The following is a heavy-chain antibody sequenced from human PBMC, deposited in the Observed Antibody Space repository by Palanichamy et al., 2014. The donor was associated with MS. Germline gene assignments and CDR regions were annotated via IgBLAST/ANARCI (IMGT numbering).Heavy chain of an antibody. D-gene: IGHD1-26*01. V-gene: IGHV1-46*03. CDR2: INPSGGST. CDR1: GYTFTSYY. CDR3: AREIPVVGDILGGYYYYYGMDV. Sequence: QVQLVQSGAEVKKPGASVKVSCKASGYTFTSYYMHWVRQAPGQGLEWMGIINPSGGSTSYAQKFQGRVTMTRDTSTSTVYMELSSLRSEDAAVYYCAREIPVVGDILGGYYYYYGMDVWGQGTTVTVSS. J-gene: IGHJ6*02.